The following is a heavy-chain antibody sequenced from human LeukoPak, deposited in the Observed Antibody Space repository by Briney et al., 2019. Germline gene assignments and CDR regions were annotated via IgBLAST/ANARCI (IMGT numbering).Heavy chain of an antibody. Sequence: ASVKVSCKASGGTFSSYAISWVRQAPGQGLEWMGGIIPIFGTANYAQKFQGRVTITTDESTSTAYMELSSLRSEDTAVYYCARSVKAQFYNWFDPWGQGTLVTVSS. CDR1: GGTFSSYA. CDR3: ARSVKAQFYNWFDP. D-gene: IGHD6-19*01. J-gene: IGHJ5*02. CDR2: IIPIFGTA. V-gene: IGHV1-69*05.